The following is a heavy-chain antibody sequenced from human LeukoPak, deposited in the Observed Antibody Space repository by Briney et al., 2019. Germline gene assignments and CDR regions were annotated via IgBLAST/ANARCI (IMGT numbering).Heavy chain of an antibody. CDR2: INPNSGGT. J-gene: IGHJ5*02. D-gene: IGHD3-3*01. V-gene: IGHV1-2*02. CDR1: GYSFIAYY. CDR3: AREILESVAFDP. Sequence: ASVKVSCKASGYSFIAYYVHWVRQAPGQGLEWMGWINPNSGGTNYAQKFQGRVTMTRDTSISTAYMELSRLRSDDTAVYYCAREILESVAFDPWGQGTLVTVPS.